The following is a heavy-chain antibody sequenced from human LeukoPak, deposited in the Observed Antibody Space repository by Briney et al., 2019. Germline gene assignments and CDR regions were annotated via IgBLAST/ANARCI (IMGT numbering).Heavy chain of an antibody. J-gene: IGHJ6*02. CDR1: GFTFRNYG. D-gene: IGHD2-15*01. Sequence: GGSLRLSCAASGFTFRNYGMHWVRQAPGKGLEYVSAISPNGGSTYYANSVKGRFTISRDNSKNTVYLQMGSLRAEDMAVYYCARALGSRYYYGMDVWGQGTTVTVSS. CDR2: ISPNGGST. CDR3: ARALGSRYYYGMDV. V-gene: IGHV3-64*01.